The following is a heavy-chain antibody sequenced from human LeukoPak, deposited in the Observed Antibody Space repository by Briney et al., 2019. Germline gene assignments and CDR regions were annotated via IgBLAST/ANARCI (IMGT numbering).Heavy chain of an antibody. D-gene: IGHD5-18*01. CDR2: ISSSSSYI. V-gene: IGHV3-21*01. CDR1: GFTFSSYS. Sequence: GGSLRLSCAASGFTFSSYSMNWVRQAPGKGLEWISSISSSSSYIYYADSVKGRFTISRDNAKNSLYLQMNSLRAEDTAVYYCARVGGYSYGYLDYWGQGTLVTVSS. CDR3: ARVGGYSYGYLDY. J-gene: IGHJ4*02.